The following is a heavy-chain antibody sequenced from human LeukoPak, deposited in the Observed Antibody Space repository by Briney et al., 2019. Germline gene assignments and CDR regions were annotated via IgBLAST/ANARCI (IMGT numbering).Heavy chain of an antibody. CDR3: ARHTISDY. Sequence: GESLKISCKGSGYIFANYWIAWVRQMPGKGLEWMGIIYPDDSDTRYSPSFQGQVTISADKSIATAYLQWSSLKASDTAMYYCARHTISDYWGQGTQVTVSS. D-gene: IGHD3-10*01. CDR2: IYPDDSDT. J-gene: IGHJ4*02. CDR1: GYIFANYW. V-gene: IGHV5-51*01.